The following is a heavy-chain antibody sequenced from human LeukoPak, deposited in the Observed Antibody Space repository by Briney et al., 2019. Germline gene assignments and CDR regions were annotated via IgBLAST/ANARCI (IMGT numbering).Heavy chain of an antibody. CDR1: GGSISSGGYS. Sequence: SETLSLTCAVSGGSISSGGYSWSWIRQPPGKGLEWIGYIYYSGSTYYNLSLKSRVTISVDTSKNQFSLKLSSVTAADTAVYYCARANSSFGSLDYWGQGTLVTVSS. CDR2: IYYSGST. J-gene: IGHJ4*02. CDR3: ARANSSFGSLDY. D-gene: IGHD2-21*01. V-gene: IGHV4-30-4*07.